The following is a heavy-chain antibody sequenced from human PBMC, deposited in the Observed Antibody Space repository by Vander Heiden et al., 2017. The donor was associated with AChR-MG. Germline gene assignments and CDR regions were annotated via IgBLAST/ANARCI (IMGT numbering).Heavy chain of an antibody. D-gene: IGHD3-3*01. CDR1: GGSFSGYY. CDR2: MNHSGST. Sequence: QVQLQQWGAGLWKPSETLSLTCPVYGGSFSGYYWRWLRQPPGKGLEWIGEMNHSGSTNYNPSLKSRVTISVDTSKNKFSLKLRYVTAAETAVYHRERVPRNFWSGGEGCFDPWGQGNLVTVSS. V-gene: IGHV4-34*01. CDR3: ERVPRNFWSGGEGCFDP. J-gene: IGHJ5*02.